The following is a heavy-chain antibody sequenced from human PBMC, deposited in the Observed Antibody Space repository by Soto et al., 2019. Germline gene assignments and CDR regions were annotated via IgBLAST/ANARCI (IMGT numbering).Heavy chain of an antibody. Sequence: PSDTLSLTCTVSGGSISSGDYYWSWIRQPPGKGLEWIGYIYYSGSTYYNPSLKSRVTISVDTSKNQFSLKLSSVTAADTAVYYCARAGDYYDSSGYSTYFDYWGQGTLVTVSS. D-gene: IGHD3-22*01. V-gene: IGHV4-30-4*02. CDR3: ARAGDYYDSSGYSTYFDY. CDR1: GGSISSGDYY. J-gene: IGHJ4*02. CDR2: IYYSGST.